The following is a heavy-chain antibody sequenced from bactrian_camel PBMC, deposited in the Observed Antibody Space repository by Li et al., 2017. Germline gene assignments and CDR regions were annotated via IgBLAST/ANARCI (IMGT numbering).Heavy chain of an antibody. CDR1: GALVSNVY. Sequence: VQLVESGGGSAQAGGSLRLSCAASGALVSNVYMGWFRQAPGKEREGVAAMRTGGRTTYADSVKGRFTISKDNAKNTLYLQMTSLNSEDTAIYHCAADAISCSRAATTGLGYEYWGQGTQVTVS. CDR2: MRTGGRT. J-gene: IGHJ4*01. CDR3: AADAISCSRAATTGLGYEY. V-gene: IGHV3S53*01. D-gene: IGHD5*01.